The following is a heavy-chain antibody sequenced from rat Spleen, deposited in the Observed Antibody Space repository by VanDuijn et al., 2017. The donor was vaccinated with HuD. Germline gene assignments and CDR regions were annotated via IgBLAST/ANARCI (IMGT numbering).Heavy chain of an antibody. CDR1: GFTFSDYS. Sequence: EVQLVESGGDLVQPGRSLKLSCAASGFTFSDYSMAWVRQAPKKGLEWIASISSGGDNTYYRDSVKGRFTISRDNAKSTQYLQMDSLRSEDTATYYCARHGGLRNWFAYWGQGTLVTVSS. V-gene: IGHV5S13*01. J-gene: IGHJ3*01. D-gene: IGHD1-11*01. CDR2: ISSGGDNT. CDR3: ARHGGLRNWFAY.